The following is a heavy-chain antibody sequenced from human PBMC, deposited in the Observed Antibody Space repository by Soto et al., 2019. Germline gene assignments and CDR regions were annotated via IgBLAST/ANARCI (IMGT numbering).Heavy chain of an antibody. D-gene: IGHD3-9*01. CDR1: GGSITSSGFY. CDR2: IYYSGST. J-gene: IGHJ4*02. V-gene: IGHV4-31*04. Sequence: QVRLQESGPGLAKPSQTLSLTCTVSGGSITSSGFYWSWIRQHPGKGLEWIGYIYYSGSTYYNPSIKSRVTISLDTSKNQFSLRPSSVPACATALYYCALRYDHRYYWGQGTPVTVSS. CDR3: ALRYDHRYY.